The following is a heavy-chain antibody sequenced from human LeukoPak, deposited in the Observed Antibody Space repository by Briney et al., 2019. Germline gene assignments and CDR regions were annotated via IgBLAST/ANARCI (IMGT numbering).Heavy chain of an antibody. V-gene: IGHV4-59*12. CDR3: ARALVGALDY. D-gene: IGHD1-26*01. CDR1: GGSISSYY. J-gene: IGHJ4*02. Sequence: SETLSLTCTVSGGSISSYYWSWIRQPPGKGLEWIGYIYYSGSTNYNPSLKSRVTISVDTSKNQFSLKLSSVTAADTAVYYCARALVGALDYWGQGTLVTVSS. CDR2: IYYSGST.